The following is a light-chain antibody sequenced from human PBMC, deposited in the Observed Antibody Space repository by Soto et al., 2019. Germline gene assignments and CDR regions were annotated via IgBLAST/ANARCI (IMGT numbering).Light chain of an antibody. V-gene: IGLV2-8*01. CDR3: TSYAGSNTFVV. CDR2: EVT. Sequence: QSALTQPPSASGSPGQLAAISCTGTSSDVGGYNYVSWYQQHPGKAPKLMIYEVTKRPSGVPDRFSGSKSGNTASLTVSGLQAEDEADYYCTSYAGSNTFVVYGGGTKLTVL. CDR1: SSDVGGYNY. J-gene: IGLJ3*02.